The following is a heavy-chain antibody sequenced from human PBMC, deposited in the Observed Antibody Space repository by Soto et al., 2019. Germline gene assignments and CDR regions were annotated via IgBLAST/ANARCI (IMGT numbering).Heavy chain of an antibody. D-gene: IGHD6-19*01. J-gene: IGHJ4*02. Sequence: SVKVSCKASGYTFTSYDISWVRQAPGQGLEWMGGIIPIFGTANYAQKFQGRVTITADESTSTAYMELSSLRSEDTAVYYCARDRGSSGLFDYWGQGTLVTVSS. V-gene: IGHV1-69*13. CDR1: GYTFTSYD. CDR2: IIPIFGTA. CDR3: ARDRGSSGLFDY.